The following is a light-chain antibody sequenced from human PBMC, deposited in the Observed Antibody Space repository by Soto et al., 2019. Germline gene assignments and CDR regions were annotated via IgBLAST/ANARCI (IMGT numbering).Light chain of an antibody. CDR2: DVS. V-gene: IGLV2-11*01. Sequence: QSALTQPRSVSGSPGQSVTISCTGTSSDVGDYNYVSWYQQYPGKAPKLVIYDVSKRPSGVPDRFSGSKSGNTASLTISGLQAEDEADYYCCSFAGSYTFCVFGGGTQLTVL. CDR1: SSDVGDYNY. CDR3: CSFAGSYTFCV. J-gene: IGLJ3*02.